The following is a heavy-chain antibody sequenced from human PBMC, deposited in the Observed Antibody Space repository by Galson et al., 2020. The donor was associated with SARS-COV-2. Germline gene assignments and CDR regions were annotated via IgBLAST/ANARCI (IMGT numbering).Heavy chain of an antibody. V-gene: IGHV3-9*01. J-gene: IGHJ4*02. CDR1: GFTFDDYA. CDR2: ISWNSGSI. D-gene: IGHD3-10*01. CDR3: AKDWGFGELLGYFDY. Sequence: GGSLRLSCAASGFTFDDYAMHWVRQAPGKGLEWVSGISWNSGSIGYADSVKGRFTISRDNAKNSLYLQMNSLRAEDTALYYCAKDWGFGELLGYFDYWGQGTLVTVSS.